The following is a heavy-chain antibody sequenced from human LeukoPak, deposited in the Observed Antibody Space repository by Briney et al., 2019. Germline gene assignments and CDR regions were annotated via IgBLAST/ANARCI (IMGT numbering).Heavy chain of an antibody. D-gene: IGHD4-11*01. CDR1: GGSISSTTYY. CDR2: IYYSGST. V-gene: IGHV4-39*07. J-gene: IGHJ4*02. Sequence: SETLPLTCTVSGGSISSTTYYWGWSRQPPGKGLEWIGTIYYSGSTYYNPSLKSRVTISVDTPKNQFSLKLSSVTAADTAVYYCARGPTVKYFDYWGQGTLVTVSS. CDR3: ARGPTVKYFDY.